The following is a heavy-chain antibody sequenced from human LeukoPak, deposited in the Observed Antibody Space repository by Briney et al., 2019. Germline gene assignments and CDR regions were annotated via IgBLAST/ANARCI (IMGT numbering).Heavy chain of an antibody. CDR2: IYYSGST. D-gene: IGHD5-12*01. Sequence: SETLSLTCTVSGGSISSSSYYWGWIRQPPGKGLEWIGSIYYSGSTYYNPSLKSRVTISVDTSKNQFSLKLSSVTAADTAVYYCARDSGYDYPFDYWGQGTLVTVSS. J-gene: IGHJ4*02. CDR1: GGSISSSSYY. CDR3: ARDSGYDYPFDY. V-gene: IGHV4-39*07.